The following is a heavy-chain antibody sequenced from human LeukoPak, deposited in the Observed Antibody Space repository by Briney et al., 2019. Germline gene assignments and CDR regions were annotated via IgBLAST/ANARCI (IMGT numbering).Heavy chain of an antibody. CDR2: IKNKIASGTT. CDR1: GFTFSNAW. J-gene: IGHJ3*02. CDR3: TTNDAFDI. Sequence: GGSLRLSCAASGFTFSNAWMNWVRQAAGKGLEWVGRIKNKIASGTTDYAAPVKGRFTISRDDSKNILFLQMNSLKTEDTAMYYCTTNDAFDIWGQGTMVTVSS. V-gene: IGHV3-15*01.